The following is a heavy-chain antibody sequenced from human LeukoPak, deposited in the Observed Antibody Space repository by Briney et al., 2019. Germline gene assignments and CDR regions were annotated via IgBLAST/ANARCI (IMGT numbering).Heavy chain of an antibody. CDR2: INPSGGST. V-gene: IGHV1-46*01. D-gene: IGHD3-10*01. CDR3: ARGRRVITMVRGVIDSLDY. J-gene: IGHJ4*02. Sequence: GASVKVSCKASGYTFTSYYMHWVRQAPGQGLEWMGIINPSGGSTSYAQKFQGRVTMTWDTSTSTVYMELSSLRSEDTAVYYCARGRRVITMVRGVIDSLDYWGQGTLVTVSS. CDR1: GYTFTSYY.